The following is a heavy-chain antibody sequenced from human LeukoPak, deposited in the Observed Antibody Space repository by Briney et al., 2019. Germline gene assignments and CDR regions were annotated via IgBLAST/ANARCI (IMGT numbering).Heavy chain of an antibody. J-gene: IGHJ5*02. D-gene: IGHD6-19*01. CDR2: IIPILGTT. CDR3: ARDSQKWLVSSWFDP. CDR1: GDSLDSNS. Sequence: SVKVSCKASGDSLDSNSITWVRQAPGQGLEWMGTIIPILGTTKYAEKFQGRLTITADTSTSTAYMELSSLRSDDTAVYYCARDSQKWLVSSWFDPWGQGTLVTVSS. V-gene: IGHV1-69*08.